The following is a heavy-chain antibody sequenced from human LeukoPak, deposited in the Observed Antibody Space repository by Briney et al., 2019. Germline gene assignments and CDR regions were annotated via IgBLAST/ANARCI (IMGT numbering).Heavy chain of an antibody. CDR3: ASAGEYYYYYMDV. D-gene: IGHD6-13*01. Sequence: GSLRLSCAASGFTFSSYGMHWVRQAPGKGLEWVAVIWYDGSNKYYADSVKGRFTISRDNSKNTLYLQMNSLRAEDTAVYYCASAGEYYYYYMDVWGKGTTVTVSS. CDR1: GFTFSSYG. V-gene: IGHV3-33*01. J-gene: IGHJ6*03. CDR2: IWYDGSNK.